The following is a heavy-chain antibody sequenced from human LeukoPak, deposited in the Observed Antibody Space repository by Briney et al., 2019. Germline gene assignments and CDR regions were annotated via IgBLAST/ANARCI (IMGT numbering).Heavy chain of an antibody. Sequence: RASVKVSCKASGGTFSSYAISWVRQAPGQGLEWMGRIIPIFGTANYAQKFQGRVTITADKSTSTAYMELSSLRSEDTAVYYCARDGSVAGTFDYWGQGTLVTVSS. CDR3: ARDGSVAGTFDY. D-gene: IGHD6-19*01. J-gene: IGHJ4*02. CDR2: IIPIFGTA. V-gene: IGHV1-69*06. CDR1: GGTFSSYA.